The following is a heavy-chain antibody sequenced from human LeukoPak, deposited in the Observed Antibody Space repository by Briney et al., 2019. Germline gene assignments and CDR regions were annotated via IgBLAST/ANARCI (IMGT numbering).Heavy chain of an antibody. CDR3: ASERIAATGTGWFDP. J-gene: IGHJ5*02. D-gene: IGHD6-13*01. V-gene: IGHV3-23*01. Sequence: GGSLRLSCAASGFTFSSYAMSLVRQAPGKGLEWVSAISGSGDNTYYADSVKGRFTISRDNSKNTLYLQVNSLRVEDTAVYYCASERIAATGTGWFDPWGQGTLVTVSS. CDR1: GFTFSSYA. CDR2: ISGSGDNT.